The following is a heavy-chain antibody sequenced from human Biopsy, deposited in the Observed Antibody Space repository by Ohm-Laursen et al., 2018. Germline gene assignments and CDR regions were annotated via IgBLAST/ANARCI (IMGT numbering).Heavy chain of an antibody. CDR2: IHHSGST. V-gene: IGHV4-4*09. J-gene: IGHJ6*02. CDR1: GVSITAYY. D-gene: IGHD2-15*01. Sequence: GTLSLTCPVSGVSITAYYWGWIRQPPGKGLECIGNIHHSGSTNYNPSLKSRPTISVDTSKNQFSLKLSSVTAADPAVYYCARMDCSGGSCHYYSYGMDVWGQGTTVTVSS. CDR3: ARMDCSGGSCHYYSYGMDV.